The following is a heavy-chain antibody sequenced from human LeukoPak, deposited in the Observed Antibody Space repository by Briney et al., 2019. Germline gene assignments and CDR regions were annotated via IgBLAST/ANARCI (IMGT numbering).Heavy chain of an antibody. J-gene: IGHJ5*02. Sequence: GGPLRLSCAASGFNISDYFMSWIRQAPGKGLDWVSYISGGGGVIYYADSVKGRFSISRDNAKNSLFLQMNSLRADDTAVYYCAREGRVGATRGWFDPWGQGTLVTVSS. D-gene: IGHD1-26*01. CDR3: AREGRVGATRGWFDP. CDR2: ISGGGGVI. CDR1: GFNISDYF. V-gene: IGHV3-11*01.